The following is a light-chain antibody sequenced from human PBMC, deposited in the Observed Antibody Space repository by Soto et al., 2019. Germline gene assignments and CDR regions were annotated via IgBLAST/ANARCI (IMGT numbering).Light chain of an antibody. Sequence: QSVLTQPTSVSGAPGQRVTISCTGSSSNIGAGYDVHWYQQLPGTAPKLLIYGNSNRPSGVPDRFSGSKSGTSASLAITGLQAEDEADYFCQSYYSSLRGVFGGGTKLTVL. CDR2: GNS. J-gene: IGLJ2*01. CDR1: SSNIGAGYD. CDR3: QSYYSSLRGV. V-gene: IGLV1-40*01.